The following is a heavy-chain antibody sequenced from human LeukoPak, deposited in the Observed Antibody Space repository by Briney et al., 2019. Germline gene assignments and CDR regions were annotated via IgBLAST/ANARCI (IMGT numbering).Heavy chain of an antibody. V-gene: IGHV7-4-1*02. J-gene: IGHJ3*02. D-gene: IGHD3-22*01. CDR1: GYTFISYT. Sequence: GASVKVSCKASGYTFISYTLHWVRQAPGQGLEWMGWINTNTGNPTYAQGFTGRFVFSLDTSVSTAYLQISSLKAEDTAVYYCARDGPPNYDSSGYYRNDAFDIWGQGTMVTVSS. CDR3: ARDGPPNYDSSGYYRNDAFDI. CDR2: INTNTGNP.